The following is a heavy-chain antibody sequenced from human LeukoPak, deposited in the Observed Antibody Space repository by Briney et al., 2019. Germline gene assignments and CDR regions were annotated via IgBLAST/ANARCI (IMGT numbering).Heavy chain of an antibody. CDR3: ARAQNDYGDFTFGY. D-gene: IGHD4-17*01. CDR2: ISGSGNTM. Sequence: TGGSLRLSCAASGFTFSSYVMNWVRQAPGKGLEWVSYISGSGNTMYYADSVKGRFTISRDNAKNSLYLQMNSLRAEDTAVYYCARAQNDYGDFTFGYWGQGTLVTVSS. CDR1: GFTFSSYV. V-gene: IGHV3-48*03. J-gene: IGHJ4*02.